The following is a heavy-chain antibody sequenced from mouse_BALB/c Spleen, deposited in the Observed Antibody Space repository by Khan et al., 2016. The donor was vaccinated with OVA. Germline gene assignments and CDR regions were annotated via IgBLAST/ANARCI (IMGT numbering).Heavy chain of an antibody. J-gene: IGHJ3*01. CDR2: INTYTGEP. CDR3: ARFRGGY. Sequence: QIQLEQSGPDLMKPGETVKISCKASGYTFTDYVMNWVKQAPGQGLKWMGWINTYTGEPTYAHDFKGRFALSLETSARTAYLQLNSLKNEATASCICARFRGGYWGQGTMVTVS. V-gene: IGHV9-3-1*01. CDR1: GYTFTDYV.